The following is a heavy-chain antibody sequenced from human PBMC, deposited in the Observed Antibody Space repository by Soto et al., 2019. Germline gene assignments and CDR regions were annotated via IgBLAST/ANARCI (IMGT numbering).Heavy chain of an antibody. CDR2: IYHSGST. D-gene: IGHD4-17*01. CDR1: GGSISSSNW. V-gene: IGHV4-4*02. Sequence: SETLSLTCAVAGGSISSSNWWSWVRQPPGKGLEWIGEIYHSGSTNYNPSLKSRVTISVDKSKNHFSLKLSSVTAADTAVYYCAREMTTVVAYDYWGQGTLVTVSS. CDR3: AREMTTVVAYDY. J-gene: IGHJ4*02.